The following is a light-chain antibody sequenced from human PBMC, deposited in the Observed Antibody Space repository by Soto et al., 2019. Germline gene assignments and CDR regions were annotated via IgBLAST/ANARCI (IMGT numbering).Light chain of an antibody. CDR3: QQYYSTPWT. CDR1: QSVLDSSNNKNY. CDR2: WAS. J-gene: IGKJ1*01. V-gene: IGKV4-1*01. Sequence: DIVMTQSPDSLAVSLGERATINCKSSQSVLDSSNNKNYLAWYQQKPGQPPKLLIYWASTRQSGVPDRFSASGSGTDFTLTISSLQAEDVAVYYCQQYYSTPWTFGQGTKVEIK.